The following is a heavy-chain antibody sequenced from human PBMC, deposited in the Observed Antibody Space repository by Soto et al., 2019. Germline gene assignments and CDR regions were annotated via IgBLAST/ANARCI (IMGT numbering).Heavy chain of an antibody. Sequence: QVQLQESGPGLVKPSQTLSLTCTVSGGSISSRDFYWSWVRQPPGKGLEWLGYVPYTGSTYYNPSLRGRLNISIDTSKRQFSLRLSSVTAADTALYYCARELGFIAAASNYYGMDVWGQGTTVTVSS. V-gene: IGHV4-30-4*01. CDR3: ARELGFIAAASNYYGMDV. J-gene: IGHJ6*02. D-gene: IGHD6-6*01. CDR1: GGSISSRDFY. CDR2: VPYTGST.